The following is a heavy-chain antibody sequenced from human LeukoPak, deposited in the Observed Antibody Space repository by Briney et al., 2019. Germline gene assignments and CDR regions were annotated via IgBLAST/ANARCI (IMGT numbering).Heavy chain of an antibody. Sequence: GASVKVSCKASGYTFTGYYMHWVRQAPGQGLEWMAWINPNSGGTNYAQKFQGRVTMTRDTSISTAYMELSRLRSDDTAVYYCAREGVVPAAVPDYWGQGTLVTVSS. J-gene: IGHJ4*02. CDR3: AREGVVPAAVPDY. D-gene: IGHD2-2*01. V-gene: IGHV1-2*02. CDR2: INPNSGGT. CDR1: GYTFTGYY.